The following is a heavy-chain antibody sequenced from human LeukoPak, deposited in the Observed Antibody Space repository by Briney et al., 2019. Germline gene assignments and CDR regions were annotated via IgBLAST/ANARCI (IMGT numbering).Heavy chain of an antibody. V-gene: IGHV3-33*06. CDR1: GFTFSNYG. CDR2: IWYDGSNK. CDR3: AKDLQRQLRGYYFDY. J-gene: IGHJ4*02. Sequence: GRSLRLSCAASGFTFSNYGMHWVRQAPGKGLEWVAVIWYDGSNKYYADSVKGRFTISRDNSKNTLYLQMNSLRAEDTAVYYCAKDLQRQLRGYYFDYWGQGTLVTVSS. D-gene: IGHD6-25*01.